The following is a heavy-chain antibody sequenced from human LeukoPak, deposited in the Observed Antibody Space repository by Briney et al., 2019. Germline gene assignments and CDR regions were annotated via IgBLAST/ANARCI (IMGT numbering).Heavy chain of an antibody. Sequence: NTSETLSLTCTVSGGSISSYYWSWIRQPPGKGLEWIGYIYYSGSTNYNPSLKSRVTISVDTSKNQFSLKLSSVTAADTAVYYCARDPGIVGFDIWGQGTMVTVSS. CDR1: GGSISSYY. D-gene: IGHD1-26*01. J-gene: IGHJ3*02. CDR2: IYYSGST. V-gene: IGHV4-59*01. CDR3: ARDPGIVGFDI.